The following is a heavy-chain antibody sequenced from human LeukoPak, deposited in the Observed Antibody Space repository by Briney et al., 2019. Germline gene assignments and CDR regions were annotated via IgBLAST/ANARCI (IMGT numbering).Heavy chain of an antibody. J-gene: IGHJ6*03. CDR1: GGSFSGYY. CDR2: INHSGST. D-gene: IGHD2-2*01. CDR3: ARVYCSSTSCHLYTGYYYMDV. Sequence: SETLSLTCAVYGGSFSGYYWSWIRQPPGKGLEWIGEINHSGSTNYNPSLKSRVTISVDTSKNQFSLKLSSVTAADTAVYYCARVYCSSTSCHLYTGYYYMDVWGKGTTVTVSS. V-gene: IGHV4-34*01.